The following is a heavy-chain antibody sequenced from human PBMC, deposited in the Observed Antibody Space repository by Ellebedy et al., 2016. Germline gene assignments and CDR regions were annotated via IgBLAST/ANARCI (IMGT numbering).Heavy chain of an antibody. CDR2: LYYSGST. D-gene: IGHD3-10*01. J-gene: IGHJ5*02. CDR1: GDSISSSSTYY. Sequence: GSLRLSXSVSGDSISSSSTYYWGWIRQPPGKGLEWIGSLYYSGSTYYNPSLKSRVTISVDTSKNQFSLKLTSVTAADTAVYYCARHGAGTVFYNWFDPWGQGTLVTVSS. V-gene: IGHV4-39*01. CDR3: ARHGAGTVFYNWFDP.